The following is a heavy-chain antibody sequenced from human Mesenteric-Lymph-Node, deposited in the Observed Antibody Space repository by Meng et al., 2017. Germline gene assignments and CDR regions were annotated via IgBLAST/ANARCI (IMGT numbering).Heavy chain of an antibody. CDR1: GGSFSGYY. V-gene: IGHV4-34*01. CDR2: INHSGST. D-gene: IGHD5-12*01. CDR3: AGGGVVATMAV. Sequence: SETLSLTCAVYGGSFSGYYWSWIRQPPGKGLEWIGEINHSGSTNYNPSLKSRVTISVDTSKNQFSLKLSSVTAADTAVYYCAGGGVVATMAVWGQGTTVTVSS. J-gene: IGHJ6*02.